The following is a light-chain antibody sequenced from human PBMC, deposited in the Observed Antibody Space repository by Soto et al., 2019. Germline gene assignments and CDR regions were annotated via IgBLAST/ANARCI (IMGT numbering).Light chain of an antibody. CDR1: QSVSSY. J-gene: IGKJ2*01. CDR2: DAS. CDR3: QQRSNWPPYT. V-gene: IGKV3-11*01. Sequence: EIVLTQSPATLSLSPGERATLSCRASQSVSSYLAWYQQKPGQAPRLLIYDASSRATGIPARFSGSGSVTDFTLAMNSLEPEDFAVYYCQQRSNWPPYTFGQGTKLEIK.